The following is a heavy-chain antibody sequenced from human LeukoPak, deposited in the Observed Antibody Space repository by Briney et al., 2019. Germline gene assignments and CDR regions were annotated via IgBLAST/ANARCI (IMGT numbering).Heavy chain of an antibody. Sequence: PSETLSLTCSVSGYSISSGYFWAWIRQPPGKGLEWIGSIHHSERTYYNPSLGSRVTISVDTSKNQFSLKLSSVTATDTGEYFWARDMEGSGWYWFDLWGQGTLVTVSS. J-gene: IGHJ5*02. D-gene: IGHD6-19*01. CDR1: GYSISSGYF. CDR2: IHHSERT. V-gene: IGHV4-38-2*02. CDR3: ARDMEGSGWYWFDL.